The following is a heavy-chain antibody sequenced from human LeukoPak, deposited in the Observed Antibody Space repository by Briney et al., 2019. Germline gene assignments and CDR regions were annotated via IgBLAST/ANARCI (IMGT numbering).Heavy chain of an antibody. V-gene: IGHV1-24*01. D-gene: IGHD3-9*01. Sequence: GSSVTVSCKVSGYTLTELSMHWVRQAPGKGLEWMGDFDPEDGETIYAQKFQGRVTMTEDTSTDTAYMELSSLRSEDTAVYYCATLTGYYSNDYWGQGTLVTVSS. CDR2: FDPEDGET. CDR1: GYTLTELS. J-gene: IGHJ4*02. CDR3: ATLTGYYSNDY.